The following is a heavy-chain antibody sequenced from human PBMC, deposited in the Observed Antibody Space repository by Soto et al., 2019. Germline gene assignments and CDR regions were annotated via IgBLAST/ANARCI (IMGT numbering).Heavy chain of an antibody. CDR3: ARVYDVWSGPYYFGY. CDR2: IYYSGST. Sequence: SESLSLTCTVSGGCISSGDYYWSWIRQPPGKGLEWIGYIYYSGSTYYSPSLKIRVTISVDTSKNQFSLQLSSVTAADTAVYYCARVYDVWSGPYYFGYWGQGTLVTVSS. J-gene: IGHJ4*02. D-gene: IGHD3-3*01. CDR1: GGCISSGDYY. V-gene: IGHV4-30-4*01.